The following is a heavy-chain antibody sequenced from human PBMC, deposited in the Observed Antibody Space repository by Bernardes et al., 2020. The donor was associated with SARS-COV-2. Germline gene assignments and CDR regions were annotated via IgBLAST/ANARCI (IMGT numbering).Heavy chain of an antibody. J-gene: IGHJ2*01. D-gene: IGHD1-26*01. CDR3: AKRRVIGNWYFDL. CDR1: GFTFSSYG. V-gene: IGHV3-23*01. CDR2: ISDSGGET. Sequence: GGSLRLCCAASGFTFSSYGMFWVRQAPGKGLEWVSAISDSGGETFYADSMKGRFTISRDNSKNTLYLQMNSLRAEDTALYYCAKRRVIGNWYFDLWGRGTLVTVSS.